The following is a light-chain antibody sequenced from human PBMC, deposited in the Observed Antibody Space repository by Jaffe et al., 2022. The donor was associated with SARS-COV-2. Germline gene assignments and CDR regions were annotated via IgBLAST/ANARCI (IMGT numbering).Light chain of an antibody. V-gene: IGLV3-21*02. CDR1: GVAVDS. CDR2: DNS. CDR3: QVWASIGDHSEVV. Sequence: SVLPQPPSVSAAPGQTARITCGGDGVAVDSVHWYQQRPGQAPVLVVYDNSDRPSGIPERFSGSISGNTATLTISRVEAGDEADYYCQVWASIGDHSEVVFGEGTKLTVL. J-gene: IGLJ3*02.